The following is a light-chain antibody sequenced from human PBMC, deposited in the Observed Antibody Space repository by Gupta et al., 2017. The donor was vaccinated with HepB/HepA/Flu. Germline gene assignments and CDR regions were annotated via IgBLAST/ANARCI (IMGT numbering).Light chain of an antibody. Sequence: EFVLTQSPGTLSLSPGERATRSCRDSQSLSNSLDWYQHEPGQAPRLIIYDASTSAPRNTARFSGSGSVKKFTLTSMSPEHADLAVCYGQHRGTYPTFGQGTKVEIK. V-gene: IGKV3-11*01. CDR1: QSLSNS. CDR3: QHRGTYPT. CDR2: DAS. J-gene: IGKJ1*01.